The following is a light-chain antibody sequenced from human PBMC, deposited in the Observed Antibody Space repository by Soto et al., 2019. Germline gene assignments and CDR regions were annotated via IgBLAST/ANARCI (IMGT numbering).Light chain of an antibody. J-gene: IGLJ3*02. CDR2: LEGSGSY. CDR3: ETWDSNTVV. Sequence: QPVLTQSSSASASLGSSVKLTCTLSSGHSSYIIAWHQQQPGKVPRYLMKLEGSGSYNKGSGVPDRFSGSSSGADRYLTISNLQFEDEADYYCETWDSNTVVFGGGTKLTVL. CDR1: SGHSSYI. V-gene: IGLV4-60*02.